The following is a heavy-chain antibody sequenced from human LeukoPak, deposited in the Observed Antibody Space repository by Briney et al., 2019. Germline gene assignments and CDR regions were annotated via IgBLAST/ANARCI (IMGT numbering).Heavy chain of an antibody. J-gene: IGHJ4*02. CDR1: GFTFSSYG. V-gene: IGHV3-33*06. Sequence: PGGSLRLSCAASGFTFSSYGMHWVRQAAGKGLEWVAVIWYDGSNKYYADSVKGRFTISRDNSKNTLYLQMNSLRAEDTAVYYCAKDVLSGSYSVHFDYWGQGTLVTVSS. CDR2: IWYDGSNK. D-gene: IGHD1-26*01. CDR3: AKDVLSGSYSVHFDY.